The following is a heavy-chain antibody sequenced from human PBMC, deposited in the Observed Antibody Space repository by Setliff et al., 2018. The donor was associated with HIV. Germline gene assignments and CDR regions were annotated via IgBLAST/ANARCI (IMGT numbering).Heavy chain of an antibody. CDR1: GGSVGSGSYY. CDR3: ARDPPGYGDSNDY. CDR2: TYYSGST. V-gene: IGHV4-61*01. D-gene: IGHD4-17*01. J-gene: IGHJ4*02. Sequence: SETLSLTCTVSGGSVGSGSYYWSWIRQSPGKGLEWIGYTYYSGSTTYNPTLKSRVTMSIDTSKNQFSLKVRPVSAADTAVYYCARDPPGYGDSNDYWGQGMLVTVSS.